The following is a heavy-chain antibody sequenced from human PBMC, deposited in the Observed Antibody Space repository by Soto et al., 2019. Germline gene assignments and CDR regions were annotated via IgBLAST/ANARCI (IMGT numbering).Heavy chain of an antibody. V-gene: IGHV4-30-4*08. CDR2: IYYSGST. CDR1: GDSVTTSY. D-gene: IGHD2-15*01. J-gene: IGHJ5*02. Sequence: SETLSLTCTVSGDSVTTSYWFWIRQPPGKGLEWIGYIYYSGSTYYNPSLKSRVTISVDTSKSQFSLKLSSVIAADTAVYYCARGVVPGWFDPWGQGTLVTVSS. CDR3: ARGVVPGWFDP.